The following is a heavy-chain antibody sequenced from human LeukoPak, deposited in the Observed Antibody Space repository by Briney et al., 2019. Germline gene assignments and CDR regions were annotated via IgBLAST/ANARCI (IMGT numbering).Heavy chain of an antibody. Sequence: ASVKVSCKASGYTFTSYGISRVRQAPGQGLEWMGWISAYNGNTNYAQKLQGRVTMTTDTSTSTAYMELRSLRSDDTAVYYCARHESSLRYFDWWHYYYYMDVWGKGTTVTVSS. CDR2: ISAYNGNT. V-gene: IGHV1-18*01. CDR3: ARHESSLRYFDWWHYYYYMDV. J-gene: IGHJ6*03. CDR1: GYTFTSYG. D-gene: IGHD3-9*01.